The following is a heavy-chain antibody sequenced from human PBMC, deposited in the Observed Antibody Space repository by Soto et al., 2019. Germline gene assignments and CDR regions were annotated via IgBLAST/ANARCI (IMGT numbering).Heavy chain of an antibody. J-gene: IGHJ4*02. D-gene: IGHD2-2*03. CDR2: ISAYKGNT. CDR3: ARVLLDIGTGYWGSDY. V-gene: IGHV1-18*01. Sequence: AALLKVYRKRFGYTFAGSGVWWVLHTHAIGLVWMGWISAYKGNTNYAQKLQGRVTMTTDTSTSTAYMELRSLRSDDTAVYYCARVLLDIGTGYWGSDYWGKGTLVTVSS. CDR1: GYTFAGSG.